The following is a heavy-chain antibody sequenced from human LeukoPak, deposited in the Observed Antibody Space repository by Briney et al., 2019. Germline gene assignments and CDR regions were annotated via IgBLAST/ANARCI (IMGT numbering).Heavy chain of an antibody. CDR3: ARGREYYYGSGRAYYYYYMDV. CDR2: FYSGDRT. V-gene: IGHV3-66*01. CDR1: GFTISNSH. D-gene: IGHD3-10*01. Sequence: GGSLRLSCAASGFTISNSHMSWVRQAPGKGLEWVSTFYSGDRTNYADSVKGRFTISRDNSKNTLYLQMNTLRAEDTAVYYCARGREYYYGSGRAYYYYYMDVWGKGTTVTISS. J-gene: IGHJ6*03.